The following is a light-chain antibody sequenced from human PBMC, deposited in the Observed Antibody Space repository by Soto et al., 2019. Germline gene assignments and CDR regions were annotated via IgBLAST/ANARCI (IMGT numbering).Light chain of an antibody. CDR1: QSICSW. Sequence: DIQMTQSPSTLSASVGDRVTITCRASQSICSWLAWYQQKPGKAPKLLIYDASSLESGVPSRFSGSGSGTEFTLTISSLQPDDFATYYCQQYNSYSGVTFGPGTKVDIK. CDR2: DAS. J-gene: IGKJ3*01. V-gene: IGKV1-5*01. CDR3: QQYNSYSGVT.